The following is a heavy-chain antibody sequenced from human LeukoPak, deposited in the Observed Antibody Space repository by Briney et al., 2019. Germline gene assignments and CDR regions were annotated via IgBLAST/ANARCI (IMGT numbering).Heavy chain of an antibody. CDR2: IVVGSGNT. CDR3: AAVSPRYFDWLSQHAFDI. Sequence: EASVKVSCKASGYTFSGFYIYWVRQAPGQGLEWIGWIVVGSGNTNYAQKFQERVTITRDMSTSTAYMELSSLRSEDTAVYYCAAVSPRYFDWLSQHAFDIWGQGTMVTVSS. J-gene: IGHJ3*02. D-gene: IGHD3-9*01. V-gene: IGHV1-58*02. CDR1: GYTFSGFY.